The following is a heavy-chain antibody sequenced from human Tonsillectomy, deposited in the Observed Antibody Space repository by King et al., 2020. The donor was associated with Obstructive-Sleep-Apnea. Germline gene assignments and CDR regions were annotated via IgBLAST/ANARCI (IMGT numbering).Heavy chain of an antibody. J-gene: IGHJ4*02. D-gene: IGHD3-9*01. V-gene: IGHV3-21*01. Sequence: VQLVESGGGLVKPGGSLRLSCAASGFTFSSYSMNWVRQAPGKGREWVSSISSNSSYIYYEDSVKGRFTISRDNAKNSLYLQMNSLRAEDTAVYYCAREDDIDYWGQGTLVTVSS. CDR1: GFTFSSYS. CDR2: ISSNSSYI. CDR3: AREDDIDY.